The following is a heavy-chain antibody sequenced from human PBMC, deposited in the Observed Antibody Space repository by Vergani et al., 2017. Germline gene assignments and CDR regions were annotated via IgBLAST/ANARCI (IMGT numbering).Heavy chain of an antibody. D-gene: IGHD6-13*01. CDR2: ISSSSSYI. Sequence: EVQLVESGGGLVKPGGSLRLSCAASGFTFSSYSMNWVRQAPGKGLEWVSSISSSSSYIYYADSVKGRFTISRDNAKNSLYLQMNSLRAEDTAVYYCARSRSSWEYYFDYWGQGTLVTVSS. CDR1: GFTFSSYS. J-gene: IGHJ4*02. CDR3: ARSRSSWEYYFDY. V-gene: IGHV3-21*01.